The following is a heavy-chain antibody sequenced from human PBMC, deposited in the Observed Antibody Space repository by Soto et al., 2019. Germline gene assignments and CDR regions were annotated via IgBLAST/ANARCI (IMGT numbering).Heavy chain of an antibody. CDR2: ISTDNGNT. Sequence: QVQLVQSGAEVKKPGASVKVSCKASGYTFSNFGISWVRQAPGQGLEWLGWISTDNGNTKYAQNLQGRVTMTTDTATTTAYMERRSLRSDDTAFYYCTRDAKYYDILTGYFVNDYWGQGTLVTVAS. CDR1: GYTFSNFG. J-gene: IGHJ4*02. CDR3: TRDAKYYDILTGYFVNDY. D-gene: IGHD3-9*01. V-gene: IGHV1-18*01.